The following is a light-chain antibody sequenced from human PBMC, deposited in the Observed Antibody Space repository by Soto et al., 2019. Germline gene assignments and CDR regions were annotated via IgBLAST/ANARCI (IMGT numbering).Light chain of an antibody. CDR2: DVS. V-gene: IGLV2-14*01. Sequence: SVLTQPASVSGSPGQSITISCTGTSSDVGGYNYVSWYQQHPGKAPKLMIYDVSNQPSGVSNRFSGSKSGNTASLTISGLQAEDEADYYCSSYTSSSTLYVFGTGTKVTVL. CDR1: SSDVGGYNY. J-gene: IGLJ1*01. CDR3: SSYTSSSTLYV.